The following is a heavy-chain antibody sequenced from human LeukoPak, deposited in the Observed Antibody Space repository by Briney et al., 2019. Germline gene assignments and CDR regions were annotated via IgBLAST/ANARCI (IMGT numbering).Heavy chain of an antibody. V-gene: IGHV3-11*04. D-gene: IGHD2-15*01. Sequence: GGALRLSCAASGFTFSDYYMSWIRQAPGKGLEWVSYISSSGSTIYYADSVKGRFTISRDNAKNSLYLQMNSLRAEDTAVYYCARSGRDIVVVVAAPPGSDYWGQGPLVTVSS. CDR2: ISSSGSTI. J-gene: IGHJ4*02. CDR1: GFTFSDYY. CDR3: ARSGRDIVVVVAAPPGSDY.